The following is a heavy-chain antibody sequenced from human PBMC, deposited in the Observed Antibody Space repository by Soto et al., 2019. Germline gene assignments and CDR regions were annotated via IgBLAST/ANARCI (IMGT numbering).Heavy chain of an antibody. CDR1: GYSISSSNW. V-gene: IGHV4-28*01. J-gene: IGHJ4*02. D-gene: IGHD1-26*01. CDR2: IYYSGTT. CDR3: ARREIQGPIDY. Sequence: QVQLQESGPGLVKPSDTLSLTCAVSGYSISSSNWWGWIRQPPGKGLEWIGYIYYSGTTYYNPSLKSPVTTSVDTSKHQFSLKLTSVTAVDTAVYYCARREIQGPIDYWGQGTLVTVSS.